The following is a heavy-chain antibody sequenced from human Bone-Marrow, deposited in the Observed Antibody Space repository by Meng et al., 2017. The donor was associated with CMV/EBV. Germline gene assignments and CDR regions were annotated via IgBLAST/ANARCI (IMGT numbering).Heavy chain of an antibody. J-gene: IGHJ4*02. D-gene: IGHD2-21*01. V-gene: IGHV3-23*01. Sequence: AFSSYAMSWVRQAPGKGLEWVSTISHGGGTTYYADSVRGRLTISRDNSKDTLYLQMNSLRAEDTAIYYCAKMIGPYGASRLDYFDYWGQGTLVTVSS. CDR2: ISHGGGTT. CDR1: AFSSYA. CDR3: AKMIGPYGASRLDYFDY.